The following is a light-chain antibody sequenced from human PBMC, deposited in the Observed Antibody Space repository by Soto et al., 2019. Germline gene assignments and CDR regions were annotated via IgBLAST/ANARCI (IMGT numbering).Light chain of an antibody. CDR2: DVN. Sequence: QSVLTQPPSASGSPGQSVAISSTGTAIDIGGYTFVSWYQQHPGKAPKLLIYDVNKRPSGVPDRFSGSKSGNTASLTVSGLQAEDEADYYCSAHGGTNPYVFGTGTKLTVL. V-gene: IGLV2-8*01. CDR1: AIDIGGYTF. J-gene: IGLJ1*01. CDR3: SAHGGTNPYV.